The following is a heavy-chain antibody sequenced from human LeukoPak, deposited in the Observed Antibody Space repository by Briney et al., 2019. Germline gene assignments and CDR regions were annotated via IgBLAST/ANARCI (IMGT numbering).Heavy chain of an antibody. V-gene: IGHV1-24*01. Sequence: ASVKVSCKVSGYTLTELSMHWVRQAPGKGLEWMGGFDPEDGETIYAQKFQGRVTMTEDTSTDTAYMELSSLRSEDTAVYYCAADVLVRGEFDYWGQGTLVTVSS. CDR1: GYTLTELS. J-gene: IGHJ4*02. D-gene: IGHD3-10*01. CDR3: AADVLVRGEFDY. CDR2: FDPEDGET.